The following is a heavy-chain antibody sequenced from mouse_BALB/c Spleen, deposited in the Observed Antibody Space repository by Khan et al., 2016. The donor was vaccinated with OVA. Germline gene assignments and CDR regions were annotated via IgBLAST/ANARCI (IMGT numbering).Heavy chain of an antibody. D-gene: IGHD2-5*01. CDR1: ANTFTTAG. V-gene: IGHV9-4*02. J-gene: IGHJ4*01. CDR3: ASGEDASYRNGGGGMEY. CDR2: INTHFGVL. Sequence: QIHLVQPGLDLKKPGETVRIPSKALANTFTTAGIQWVQKMLGKGLKWIGWINTHFGVLKTAEDSKGRSAFFLEIPVNTAYLQITHCKIEDTATYFCASGEDASYRNGGGGMEYWGQGTSVTVSA.